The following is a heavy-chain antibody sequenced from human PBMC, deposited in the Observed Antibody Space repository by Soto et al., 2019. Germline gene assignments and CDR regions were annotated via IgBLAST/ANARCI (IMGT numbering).Heavy chain of an antibody. D-gene: IGHD2-2*01. J-gene: IGHJ2*01. CDR3: ARDSLGVVVPAAIAVDWYFDL. Sequence: ASVKVSCKASGYTFTSYDINWVRQATGQGLEWMGWMNPNNGNTEYAQKFQGRVTITRDTSASTAYMELSSLRSEDTAVYYCARDSLGVVVPAAIAVDWYFDLWGRGTLVTVSS. CDR2: MNPNNGNT. CDR1: GYTFTSYD. V-gene: IGHV1-8*01.